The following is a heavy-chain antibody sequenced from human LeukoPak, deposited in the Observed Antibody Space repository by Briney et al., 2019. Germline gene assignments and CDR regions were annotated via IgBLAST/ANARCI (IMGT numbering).Heavy chain of an antibody. CDR3: AKLGGYSYGLRAPLSYYFDY. CDR1: GFTFSSYA. D-gene: IGHD5-18*01. J-gene: IGHJ4*02. Sequence: GGSLRLSCAASGFTFSSYAMSWVRQAPGKGLEWVSAISVSGGSTYYADSVKGRFTISRDNSKNTLYLQMNSLRAEDTAVYYCAKLGGYSYGLRAPLSYYFDYWGQGTLVTVSS. CDR2: ISVSGGST. V-gene: IGHV3-23*01.